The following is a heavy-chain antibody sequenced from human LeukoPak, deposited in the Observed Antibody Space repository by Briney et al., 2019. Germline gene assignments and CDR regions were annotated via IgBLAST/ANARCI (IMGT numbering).Heavy chain of an antibody. CDR2: IKADGSTK. V-gene: IGHV3-7*01. J-gene: IGHJ4*02. D-gene: IGHD3-10*01. CDR1: GFTFSNYW. CDR3: ARDGPWFGEFFDY. Sequence: GGSLRLSCAASGFTFSNYWMSWVRQAPGKGLEWVANIKADGSTKNYMDPMKGRFTISRDNAKNSRYLQMNSLRAEDTAVYFCARDGPWFGEFFDYWGQGTLVTVSS.